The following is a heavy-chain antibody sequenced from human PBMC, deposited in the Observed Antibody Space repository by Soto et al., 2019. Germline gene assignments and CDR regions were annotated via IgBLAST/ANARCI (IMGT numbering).Heavy chain of an antibody. D-gene: IGHD1-26*01. V-gene: IGHV4-4*02. CDR3: AKMVGATLVDY. CDR2: IHHSGST. Sequence: QVQLQESGPGLVKPSGTLSLTCTVSGASISSTSSGDWWTWVRQPPGKGLEWIGEIHHSGSTNYNPSLKRRXTXSXXKSKNQFSLRLSSVTAADTAVYYCAKMVGATLVDYWGQGTLVTVSS. CDR1: GASISSTSSGDW. J-gene: IGHJ4*02.